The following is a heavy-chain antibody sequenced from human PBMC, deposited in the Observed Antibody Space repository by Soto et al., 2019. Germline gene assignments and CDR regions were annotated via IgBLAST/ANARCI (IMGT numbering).Heavy chain of an antibody. CDR1: GDSVSSTSAA. CDR2: TYYKFKWFN. D-gene: IGHD2-21*01. Sequence: PSQTLSLTCALSGDSVSSTSAAWSWIRQYPSRGLEWLGRTYYKFKWFNDYAIPVKSRMPINPATSKNQFFLHLKSVTPEDTALYSCARGAISGSACYSVFDYWGQGIPVTVSS. V-gene: IGHV6-1*01. CDR3: ARGAISGSACYSVFDY. J-gene: IGHJ4*02.